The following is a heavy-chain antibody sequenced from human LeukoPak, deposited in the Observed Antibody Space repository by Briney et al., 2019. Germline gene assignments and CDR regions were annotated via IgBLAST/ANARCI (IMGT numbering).Heavy chain of an antibody. J-gene: IGHJ4*02. CDR3: ARGLDPYYFDY. CDR2: IYYSGST. D-gene: IGHD1-1*01. CDR1: GGSISSGGYY. Sequence: SETLSLTCTVSGGSISSGGYYWSWIRQHPGKGLEWIGYIYYSGSTNYNPSLKSRVTISVDTSKNQFSLKLSSVTAADTAVYYCARGLDPYYFDYWGQGTLVTVSS. V-gene: IGHV4-61*08.